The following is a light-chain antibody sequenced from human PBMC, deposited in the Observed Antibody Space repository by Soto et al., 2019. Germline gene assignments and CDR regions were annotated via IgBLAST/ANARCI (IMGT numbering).Light chain of an antibody. CDR3: QQSYSSPTT. J-gene: IGKJ5*01. Sequence: DMQMTQNPSILSASVGDRVTITCRASQSIGKHLNWYQQKPGKAPKFLIYGASTLQSGVPSRFTGSGSGTDFTLTVNSLQPEDFATYYCQQSYSSPTTVGQGTRLEIK. V-gene: IGKV1-39*01. CDR1: QSIGKH. CDR2: GAS.